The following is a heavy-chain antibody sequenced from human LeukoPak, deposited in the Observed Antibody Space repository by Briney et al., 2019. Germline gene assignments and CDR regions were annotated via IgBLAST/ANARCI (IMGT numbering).Heavy chain of an antibody. D-gene: IGHD3-22*01. CDR1: GGSISSYY. CDR2: IYYSGST. V-gene: IGHV4-59*01. CDR3: ARWRARDSSGFYYFDY. J-gene: IGHJ4*02. Sequence: SETLSLTCTVSGGSISSYYWSWIRQPPGKGLEWIGYIYYSGSTNYNPSLKSRVTISVDTSKNQFSLKLSSVTAADTAVYYCARWRARDSSGFYYFDYWGQGTLVTVSS.